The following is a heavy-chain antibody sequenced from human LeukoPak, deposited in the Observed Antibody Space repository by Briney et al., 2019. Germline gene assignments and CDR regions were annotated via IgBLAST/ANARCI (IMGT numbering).Heavy chain of an antibody. CDR3: ARGGPVFTMVRGGQANHFDY. Sequence: GASVKVSCKASGYTFTSYYMHWVRQAPGQGLEWMGIINPSGGSTSYAQKFQGRVTMTRDTSTSTVYKELSSLRSEDTAVYYCARGGPVFTMVRGGQANHFDYWGQGTLVTVSS. J-gene: IGHJ4*02. V-gene: IGHV1-46*01. D-gene: IGHD3-10*01. CDR2: INPSGGST. CDR1: GYTFTSYY.